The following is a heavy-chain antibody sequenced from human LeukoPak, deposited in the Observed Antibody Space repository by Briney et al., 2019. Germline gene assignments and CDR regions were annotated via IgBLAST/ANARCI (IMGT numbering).Heavy chain of an antibody. Sequence: GGSLRLSCAASGFTFSSYAMSWVRQAPGKGLEWVAVISYDGSNKYYADSVKGRFTISRDNSKNTLYLQMNSLRAEDTAVYYCARHSVRGVIKGFDYWGQGTLVTVSS. J-gene: IGHJ4*02. CDR2: ISYDGSNK. CDR3: ARHSVRGVIKGFDY. V-gene: IGHV3-30*04. D-gene: IGHD3-10*01. CDR1: GFTFSSYA.